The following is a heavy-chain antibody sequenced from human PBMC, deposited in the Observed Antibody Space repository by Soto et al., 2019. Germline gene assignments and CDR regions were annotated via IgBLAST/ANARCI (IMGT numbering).Heavy chain of an antibody. CDR1: GFTFSSYA. D-gene: IGHD2-2*01. Sequence: QVQLVESGGGVVQPGRSLRLSCAASGFTFSSYAMHWVRQAPGKGLEWVAVISYDGSNKYYADSVKGRFTISRDNSKNTLYLQMNSLRAEDTAVYYCARGDCSSTSCYGMDVW. CDR2: ISYDGSNK. J-gene: IGHJ6*01. V-gene: IGHV3-30-3*01. CDR3: ARGDCSSTSCYGMDV.